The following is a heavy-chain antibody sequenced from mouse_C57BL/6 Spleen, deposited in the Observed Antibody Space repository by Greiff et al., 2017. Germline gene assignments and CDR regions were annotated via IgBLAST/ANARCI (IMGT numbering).Heavy chain of an antibody. J-gene: IGHJ4*01. CDR3: ARRTTVVATHYNAMDY. D-gene: IGHD1-1*01. V-gene: IGHV1-42*01. Sequence: VQLKQSGPELVKPGASVKISCKASGYSFTGYYMHWVKQSPEKSLEWIGEITPSTGGNTYNPQFTAKATLSVDKSSSTAYMQLKSLTSEDSAVYYCARRTTVVATHYNAMDYWGQGTSVTVSS. CDR1: GYSFTGYY. CDR2: ITPSTGGN.